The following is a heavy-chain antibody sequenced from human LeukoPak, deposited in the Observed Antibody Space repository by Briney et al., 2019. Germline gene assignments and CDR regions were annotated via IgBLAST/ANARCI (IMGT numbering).Heavy chain of an antibody. CDR1: GGSISSGGYS. Sequence: SETLSLTCAVSGGSISSGGYSWSWIRQPPGKGLEWIGYIYHSGSTYYNPSLKSRVTISVDTSKNQFSLKLSSVTAADTAVYYCARLPFWSGYRFDYWGQGTLVTVSS. CDR3: ARLPFWSGYRFDY. CDR2: IYHSGST. J-gene: IGHJ4*02. D-gene: IGHD3-3*01. V-gene: IGHV4-30-2*01.